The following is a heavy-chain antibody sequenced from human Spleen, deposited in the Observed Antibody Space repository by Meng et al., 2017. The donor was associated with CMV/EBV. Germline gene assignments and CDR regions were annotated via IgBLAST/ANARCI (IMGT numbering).Heavy chain of an antibody. J-gene: IGHJ1*01. V-gene: IGHV1-18*01. CDR2: ISGYRDNT. CDR3: ASSHLSDFWSGYPGYFQH. CDR1: GYRFISFG. D-gene: IGHD3-3*01. Sequence: ASVKVSCKGSGYRFISFGISWVRQAPGQGLEWMGWISGYRDNTNYAQKFQGRLTMTTDTTTNTAYMELRSLRSDDTAVYYCASSHLSDFWSGYPGYFQHWGQGTLVTVSS.